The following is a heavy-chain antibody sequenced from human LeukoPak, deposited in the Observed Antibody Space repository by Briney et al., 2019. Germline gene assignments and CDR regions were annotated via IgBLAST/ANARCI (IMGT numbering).Heavy chain of an antibody. D-gene: IGHD3-10*01. J-gene: IGHJ4*02. CDR3: ANRGKYYFDY. Sequence: GGSLRLSCVASGFTFSSYAMSWVRQAPGKGLEWVSSISDGGGGTYYADSVKGRFTISRDNSKNTLYLLMNSLRAEDTAIYYCANRGKYYFDYWGQGTLVTVSS. CDR2: ISDGGGGT. CDR1: GFTFSSYA. V-gene: IGHV3-23*01.